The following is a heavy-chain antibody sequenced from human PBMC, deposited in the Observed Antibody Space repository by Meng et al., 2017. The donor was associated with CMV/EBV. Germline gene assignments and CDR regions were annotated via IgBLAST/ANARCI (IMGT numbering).Heavy chain of an antibody. CDR2: IIPIFGTA. V-gene: IGHV1-69*01. J-gene: IGHJ2*01. CDR1: GGTFSSYA. CDR3: AREVDDYGDGWYFDL. D-gene: IGHD4-17*01. Sequence: QLQGVHTGELLKTAGYAVKVSCKASGGTFSSYANSGVRQAPGQGLEWMGGIIPIFGTANYAQKFQGRVTITADESTSTAYMELSSLRSEDAAVYYCAREVDDYGDGWYFDLWGRGTLVTVSS.